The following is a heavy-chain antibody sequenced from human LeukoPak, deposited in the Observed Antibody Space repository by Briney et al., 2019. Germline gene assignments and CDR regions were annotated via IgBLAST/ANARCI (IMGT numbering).Heavy chain of an antibody. CDR2: IYWNDDK. V-gene: IGHV2-5*01. D-gene: IGHD3-3*01. Sequence: SGPTLVKPTQTLTLTCTFSGFSLSTSGVGVGWIRQPPGKALEWLALIYWNDDKRYSPSLKSRLTITKDTSKNQVVLTMTNMDPVDTATYYCAHTRWITIFGVVILDYWGQGTLVTVSS. J-gene: IGHJ4*02. CDR1: GFSLSTSGVG. CDR3: AHTRWITIFGVVILDY.